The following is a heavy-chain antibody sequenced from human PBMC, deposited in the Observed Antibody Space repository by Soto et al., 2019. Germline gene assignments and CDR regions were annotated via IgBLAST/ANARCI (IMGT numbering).Heavy chain of an antibody. CDR3: AKRGSGSYYAD. CDR2: ISGSGDST. J-gene: IGHJ4*02. Sequence: EVQLLESGGGLVQPGGSLRLSCAASGFTFSSYAMRWVRQAPGKGLEWVSAISGSGDSTYYADSVKGRFTISRDNSKNTLYLQMSSLGAEDTAVYYCAKRGSGSYYADWGQGTLVTVSS. V-gene: IGHV3-23*01. CDR1: GFTFSSYA. D-gene: IGHD3-10*01.